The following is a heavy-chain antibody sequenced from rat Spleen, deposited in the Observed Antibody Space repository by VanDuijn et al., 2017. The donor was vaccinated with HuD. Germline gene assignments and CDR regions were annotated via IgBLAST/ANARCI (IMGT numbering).Heavy chain of an antibody. Sequence: EVQLVESGGDLVQPGRSLKLSCAASGFIFRNYDMAWVRQAPTKGLDWVASISTGGGNTYYRDSVKGRFTISRDNAKSTLYLQMDSLRSEDTATYHCSTNKPGNWYFDFWGPGTMVTVSS. J-gene: IGHJ1*01. CDR3: STNKPGNWYFDF. V-gene: IGHV5S23*01. CDR1: GFIFRNYD. CDR2: ISTGGGNT. D-gene: IGHD1-4*01.